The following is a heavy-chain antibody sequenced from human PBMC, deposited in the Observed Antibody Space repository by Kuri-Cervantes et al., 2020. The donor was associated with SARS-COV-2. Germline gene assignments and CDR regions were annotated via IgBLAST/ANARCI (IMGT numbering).Heavy chain of an antibody. CDR3: ARGMSSGWHPGAEYFQH. J-gene: IGHJ1*01. V-gene: IGHV1-69*13. D-gene: IGHD6-19*01. CDR1: GGTFSSFG. Sequence: SVKVSCKASGGTFSSFGFSWVRQAPGQGLEWMGGIIPIFGTANYAQKFQGRVTITADESTSTAYMELSSLRSEDTAVYYCARGMSSGWHPGAEYFQHWGQGTLVTVSS. CDR2: IIPIFGTA.